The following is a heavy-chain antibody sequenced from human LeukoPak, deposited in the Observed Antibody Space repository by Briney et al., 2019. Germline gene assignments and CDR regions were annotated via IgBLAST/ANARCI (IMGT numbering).Heavy chain of an antibody. J-gene: IGHJ5*02. CDR1: GGSISSSSYY. V-gene: IGHV4-39*01. D-gene: IGHD1-26*01. CDR2: IYYSGST. CDR3: ARSGGSYLNWFDP. Sequence: SETLSLTCTVSGGSISSSSYYWGWIRQPPGKGLEWIGSIYYSGSTYYNPSLKSRVTISVDTSKNQFSLKLSSVTAADTAVYYCARSGGSYLNWFDPWGQGTLVTVSS.